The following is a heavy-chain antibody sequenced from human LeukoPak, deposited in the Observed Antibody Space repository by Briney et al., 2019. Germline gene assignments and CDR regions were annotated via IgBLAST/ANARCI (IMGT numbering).Heavy chain of an antibody. CDR3: ARGTYYYDSSGPPPEDI. D-gene: IGHD3-22*01. CDR1: GFTFSGYS. V-gene: IGHV3-21*01. CDR2: ISSSSIYI. Sequence: GGSLRLSCAASGFTFSGYSMNWVRQAPGKGLEWVSSISSSSIYIYNADSVKGRFTISRDNAKNSLYLQMNSLRAEDTAVYYCARGTYYYDSSGPPPEDIWGQGTMVTVSS. J-gene: IGHJ3*02.